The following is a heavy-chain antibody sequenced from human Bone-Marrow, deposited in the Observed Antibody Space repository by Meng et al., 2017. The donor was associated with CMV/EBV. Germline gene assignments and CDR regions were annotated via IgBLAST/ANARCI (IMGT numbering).Heavy chain of an antibody. J-gene: IGHJ4*02. CDR2: TNRDGSSI. Sequence: EVRLEESGGALVEPGGALRLSCAGSGFTLSSHWMHWVRQAPGKGLVWVSRTNRDGSSINYAESVRGRFTISRDNVKNTLYLQMNSLRAEDTAVYYCARGLEESLGWEMGYWGQGTLVNVSS. CDR1: GFTLSSHW. CDR3: ARGLEESLGWEMGY. V-gene: IGHV3-74*01. D-gene: IGHD1-26*01.